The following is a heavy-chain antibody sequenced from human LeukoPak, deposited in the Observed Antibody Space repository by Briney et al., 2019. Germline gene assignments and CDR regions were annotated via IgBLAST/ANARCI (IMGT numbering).Heavy chain of an antibody. Sequence: GGSLRLSRAASGFTFSSYGMHWVRQAPGKGLEWVALIWYDGSNKYYADSVKGRFTISRDNSKNTLYLQMNSLRAEDTAVYYCARDRVGATDYFDYWGQGTLVTVSS. CDR1: GFTFSSYG. V-gene: IGHV3-30*02. J-gene: IGHJ4*02. CDR3: ARDRVGATDYFDY. D-gene: IGHD1-26*01. CDR2: IWYDGSNK.